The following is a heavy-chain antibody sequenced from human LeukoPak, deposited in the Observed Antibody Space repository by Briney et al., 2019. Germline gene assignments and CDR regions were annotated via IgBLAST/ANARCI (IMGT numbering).Heavy chain of an antibody. Sequence: SETLSLTCTVSGGSISSSSYCWGWIRQPPGKGLEWIGRIYYSGSTYYNPSLKSRVTISVDTSKNQFSLKLSSVTAADTAVYYCAREIPEWLVLEGGNNWFDPWGQGTLVTVSS. CDR1: GGSISSSSYC. D-gene: IGHD6-19*01. V-gene: IGHV4-39*01. CDR2: IYYSGST. J-gene: IGHJ5*02. CDR3: AREIPEWLVLEGGNNWFDP.